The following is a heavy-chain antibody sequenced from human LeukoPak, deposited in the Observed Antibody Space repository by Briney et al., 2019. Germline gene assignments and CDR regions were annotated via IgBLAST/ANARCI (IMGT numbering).Heavy chain of an antibody. Sequence: ASVKVSCKASGYTFTGYYMHWVRQAPGQGLEWMGWINPNSGGTNYAQKFQGRVTMTRDTSISTAYMELSRLRSDDTAVYYCAREEGYSYGIDYWGQGTLVTVSS. D-gene: IGHD5-18*01. CDR2: INPNSGGT. CDR3: AREEGYSYGIDY. J-gene: IGHJ4*02. CDR1: GYTFTGYY. V-gene: IGHV1-2*02.